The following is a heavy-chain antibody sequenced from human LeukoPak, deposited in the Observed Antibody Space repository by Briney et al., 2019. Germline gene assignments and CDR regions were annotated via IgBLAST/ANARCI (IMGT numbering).Heavy chain of an antibody. CDR1: GFTFSSYG. CDR3: AKDPSPYGERPSYYFDY. CDR2: IRYDGSNK. Sequence: WGSLRLSCAASGFTFSSYGMHWVRQAPGKGLGWVAFIRYDGSNKYYADSVKGRFTISRDNSKNTLYLQMNSLRAEDKAVYYCAKDPSPYGERPSYYFDYWGQGTLVTVSS. D-gene: IGHD4-17*01. J-gene: IGHJ4*02. V-gene: IGHV3-30*02.